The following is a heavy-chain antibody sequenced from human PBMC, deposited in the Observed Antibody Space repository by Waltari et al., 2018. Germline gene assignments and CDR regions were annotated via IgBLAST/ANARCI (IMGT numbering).Heavy chain of an antibody. Sequence: QVQLQGSGPGLVKSAETLSLACTVSGGSLSNDFWSWIRQAAGNGLEWLGRIHSSGNTNYNPSLKPRVTMSVDTSKNQSSLRLSSVTAADTAIYYCATESWGTVAGARFDPWGQGTLVIVSS. CDR1: GGSLSNDF. D-gene: IGHD3-16*01. CDR3: ATESWGTVAGARFDP. V-gene: IGHV4-4*07. J-gene: IGHJ5*02. CDR2: IHSSGNT.